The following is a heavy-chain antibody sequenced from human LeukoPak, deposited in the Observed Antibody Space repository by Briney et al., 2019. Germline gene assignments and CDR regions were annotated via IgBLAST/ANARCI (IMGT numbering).Heavy chain of an antibody. D-gene: IGHD5-12*01. V-gene: IGHV3-11*06. Sequence: PGGSLRLSCAASGFTFSDYYMSWIRQAPGKGLEWVSYISNTTTYTNYADSVKGRSTISRDNAKNSLYLQMNSLRAEDTAVYYCARVGGYSGYGEDAFDIWGQGTMVTVSS. CDR3: ARVGGYSGYGEDAFDI. CDR2: ISNTTTYT. J-gene: IGHJ3*02. CDR1: GFTFSDYY.